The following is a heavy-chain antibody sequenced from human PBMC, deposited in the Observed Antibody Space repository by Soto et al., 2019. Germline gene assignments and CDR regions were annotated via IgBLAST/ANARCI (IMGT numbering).Heavy chain of an antibody. D-gene: IGHD6-19*01. V-gene: IGHV3-23*01. CDR3: AKGTSNGGWFNPFDY. CDR1: GFTFVNYA. CDR2: LSGSGTST. Sequence: EVELLESGGGLVQPGGSLRLSCAASGFTFVNYAMNWVSQAPGKGLEWVATLSGSGTSTYYADSVKGRFTISRDNSRNTLYLQMNSLRAEDTAVYYCAKGTSNGGWFNPFDYWGQGTLVTVSS. J-gene: IGHJ4*02.